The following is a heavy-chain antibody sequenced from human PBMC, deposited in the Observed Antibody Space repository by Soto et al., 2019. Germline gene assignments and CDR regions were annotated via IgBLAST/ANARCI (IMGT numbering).Heavy chain of an antibody. CDR2: ISSSSTI. D-gene: IGHD1-1*01. J-gene: IGHJ5*02. Sequence: GGSLRLSCAASGFTFSSYSMNWVRQAPGKGLEWVSYISSSSTIYYADSVKGRFTISRDNAKNSLYLQMNSLRDEDTAVYYCARYSGWFDPWGQGTLFIVCS. CDR1: GFTFSSYS. V-gene: IGHV3-48*02. CDR3: ARYSGWFDP.